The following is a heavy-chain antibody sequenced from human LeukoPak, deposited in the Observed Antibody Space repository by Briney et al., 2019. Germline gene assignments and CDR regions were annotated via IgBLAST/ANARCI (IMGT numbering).Heavy chain of an antibody. Sequence: KASETLSLTCTVSGGSISSGSYYWSWIRQPAGKGLEWIGYIYYSGSTNYNPSLKSRVTISVDTSKNQFSLKLSSVTAADTAVYYCARETAPTDGADYWGQGTLVTVSS. V-gene: IGHV4-61*10. J-gene: IGHJ4*02. CDR2: IYYSGST. D-gene: IGHD4-17*01. CDR3: ARETAPTDGADY. CDR1: GGSISSGSYY.